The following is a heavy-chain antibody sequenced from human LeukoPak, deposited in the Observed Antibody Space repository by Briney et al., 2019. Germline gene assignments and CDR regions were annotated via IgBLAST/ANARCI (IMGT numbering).Heavy chain of an antibody. V-gene: IGHV4-34*01. CDR2: INHSGST. Sequence: SETLSLTCAVYGGSFSGYYWSWIRQPPGKGLEWIGEINHSGSTNYSPSLKSRVTISVDTSKNQFSLKLSSVTAADTAVYYCARLVAASYYYYYYMDVWGKGTTVTISS. J-gene: IGHJ6*03. CDR3: ARLVAASYYYYYYMDV. D-gene: IGHD2-15*01. CDR1: GGSFSGYY.